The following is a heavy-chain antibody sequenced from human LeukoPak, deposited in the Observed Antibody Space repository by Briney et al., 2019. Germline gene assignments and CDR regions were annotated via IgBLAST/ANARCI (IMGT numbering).Heavy chain of an antibody. V-gene: IGHV1-24*01. CDR1: GYTLTELS. D-gene: IGHD6-6*01. Sequence: ASVKVSCKVSGYTLTELSMHWVRQAPGKGLEWMGGFDPEDGETIYAQKFQGRVTMTEDTSTDTAYMELSSLRSEDTAVYYCATSRLESQLVPLLGYWGQGTLVTVSP. J-gene: IGHJ4*02. CDR3: ATSRLESQLVPLLGY. CDR2: FDPEDGET.